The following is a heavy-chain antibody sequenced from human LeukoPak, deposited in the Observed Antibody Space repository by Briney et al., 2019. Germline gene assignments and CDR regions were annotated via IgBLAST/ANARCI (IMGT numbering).Heavy chain of an antibody. J-gene: IGHJ4*02. Sequence: SQTLSLTCSVSGDSIYNGDFYWRWIRQPPGTGLEWLGHIYYTGNTYYNPSLRSPVTISVDTSKNQFFLEVSSVTATDTAVYYCAKLGCSGGSCYSAYWGQGILVTVSS. CDR3: AKLGCSGGSCYSAY. V-gene: IGHV4-30-4*08. CDR1: GDSIYNGDFY. CDR2: IYYTGNT. D-gene: IGHD2-15*01.